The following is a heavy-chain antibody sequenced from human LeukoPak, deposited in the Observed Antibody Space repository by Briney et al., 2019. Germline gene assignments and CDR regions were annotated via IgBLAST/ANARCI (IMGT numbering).Heavy chain of an antibody. D-gene: IGHD5-24*01. V-gene: IGHV4-59*01. J-gene: IGHJ4*02. Sequence: KTSETLSLTCTVSGGSISSYYWSWIRQPPGKGLEWIGYIYYSGSTNYYPSLKSRVTISVDTSKNQFSLKLSSVTAADAAVYYCARDDGYNPRSFDYWGQGTLVTVSS. CDR3: ARDDGYNPRSFDY. CDR1: GGSISSYY. CDR2: IYYSGST.